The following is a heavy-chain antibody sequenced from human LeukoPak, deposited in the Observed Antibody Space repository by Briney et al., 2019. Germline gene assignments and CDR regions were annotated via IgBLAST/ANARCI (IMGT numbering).Heavy chain of an antibody. CDR1: GVSTNNGIYY. CDR2: VYYGGST. Sequence: SETLSLTCAVSGVSTNNGIYYWGWVRQPPGKGLEWIGSVYYGGSTYYNPSLRSRVTMSVDTSKNQFSLRLSSVTAADTAVYYCARHAEYNSGWYFYLDHWGQGILVTVSP. CDR3: ARHAEYNSGWYFYLDH. J-gene: IGHJ4*02. D-gene: IGHD6-19*01. V-gene: IGHV4-39*01.